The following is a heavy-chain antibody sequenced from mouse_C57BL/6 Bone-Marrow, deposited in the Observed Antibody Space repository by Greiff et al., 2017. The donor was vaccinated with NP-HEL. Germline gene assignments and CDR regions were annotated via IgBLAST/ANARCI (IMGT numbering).Heavy chain of an antibody. D-gene: IGHD1-1*01. Sequence: DVMLVESGGGLVQPGGSLRLSCATSGFTFTDYYMSWVRQPPGKALEWLGFIRNKANGYTTEYSASVKGRFTISRDNSQSILYLQMNTLRAEDSATYYCARDRDTTVGYAMDYWGQGTSVTVSS. CDR2: IRNKANGYTT. CDR1: GFTFTDYY. CDR3: ARDRDTTVGYAMDY. V-gene: IGHV7-3*02. J-gene: IGHJ4*01.